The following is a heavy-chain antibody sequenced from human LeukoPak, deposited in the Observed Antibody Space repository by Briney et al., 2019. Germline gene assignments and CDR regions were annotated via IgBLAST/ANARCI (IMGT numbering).Heavy chain of an antibody. J-gene: IGHJ3*02. D-gene: IGHD2-2*01. CDR3: ARIVVVPAGAFDI. CDR1: GGSISSGSYY. CDR2: IYTSGST. Sequence: SETLSLTCTVSGGSISSGSYYWSWIRQPAGKGLEWIGRIYTSGSTNYSPSLKSRVTISVDTSKNQSSLKLSSATAADTAVYYCARIVVVPAGAFDIWGQGTMVTVSS. V-gene: IGHV4-61*02.